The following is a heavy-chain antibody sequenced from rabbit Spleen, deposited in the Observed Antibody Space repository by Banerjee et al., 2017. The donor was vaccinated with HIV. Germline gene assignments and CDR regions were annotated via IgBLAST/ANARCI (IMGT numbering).Heavy chain of an antibody. D-gene: IGHD6-1*01. CDR2: VYTGSSDNT. CDR3: ARNNVGAPGYGHAIAL. V-gene: IGHV1S45*01. Sequence: QEQVVESGGGLVQPEGSLTLTCTASGFSLSASDFIYWVRQAPGKGLEWIACVYTGSSDNTYYASWAKGRFAISKTSSTTVTLQMTDLTAADTATYFCARNNVGAPGYGHAIALWGPGTLVTVS. CDR1: GFSLSASDF. J-gene: IGHJ4*01.